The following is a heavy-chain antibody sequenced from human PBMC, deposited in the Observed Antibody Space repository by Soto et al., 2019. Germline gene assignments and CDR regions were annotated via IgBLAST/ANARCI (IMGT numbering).Heavy chain of an antibody. D-gene: IGHD3-3*01. J-gene: IGHJ6*02. CDR1: RFTFSTFA. Sequence: EAQLLESGGGLVQPGGSLRLSCDASRFTFSTFAMSWVRQAPGQGLAWGSVISGSGGFTYYADSVKGRFTISRVNSKSPLFLQMNSLRVEDTDVYYCAKRGITIFGVVTNYYYGVDVWGQGTTVTVSS. CDR2: ISGSGGFT. V-gene: IGHV3-23*01. CDR3: AKRGITIFGVVTNYYYGVDV.